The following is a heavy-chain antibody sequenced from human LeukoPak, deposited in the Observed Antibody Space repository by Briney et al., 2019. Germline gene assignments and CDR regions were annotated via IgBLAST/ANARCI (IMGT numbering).Heavy chain of an antibody. D-gene: IGHD3-10*01. CDR2: IYYSGST. CDR3: ATLGVRFGERWFDP. J-gene: IGHJ5*02. Sequence: LETLSLTCTVSGGSISSYYWSWIRQPPGKGLEWIGYIYYSGSTNYNPSLKSRVTISVDTSKNQFSLKLSSVTAADTAVYYCATLGVRFGERWFDPWGQGTLVTVSS. V-gene: IGHV4-59*01. CDR1: GGSISSYY.